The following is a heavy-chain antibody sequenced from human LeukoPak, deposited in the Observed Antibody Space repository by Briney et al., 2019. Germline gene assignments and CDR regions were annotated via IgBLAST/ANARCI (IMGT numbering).Heavy chain of an antibody. CDR2: IYTSGST. CDR3: ARVGPPPMP. J-gene: IGHJ4*02. CDR1: GGSISSGSYY. D-gene: IGHD2-2*01. V-gene: IGHV4-61*02. Sequence: PSETLSLTCTVSGGSISSGSYYWSWIRQPAGKGLEWIGRIYTSGSTNYNPSLKSRVTISVDTSKNQFSLKLSSVTAADTAVYYCARVGPPPMPWGQGTLVTVSS.